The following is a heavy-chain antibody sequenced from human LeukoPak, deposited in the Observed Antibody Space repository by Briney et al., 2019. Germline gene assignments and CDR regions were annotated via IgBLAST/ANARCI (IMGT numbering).Heavy chain of an antibody. CDR1: GFTFGDYA. J-gene: IGHJ4*02. CDR2: IRSKAYGGTT. D-gene: IGHD3-10*01. CDR3: TRDGSSLLWFGELHY. Sequence: PGGSLRLSCTASGFTFGDYAMSWVRQAPGKGLEWVGFIRSKAYGGTTEYAASVKGRFTISRDDSKSIAYLQMNSLKTEDTAVYYCTRDGSSLLWFGELHYWGQGTLVTVSS. V-gene: IGHV3-49*04.